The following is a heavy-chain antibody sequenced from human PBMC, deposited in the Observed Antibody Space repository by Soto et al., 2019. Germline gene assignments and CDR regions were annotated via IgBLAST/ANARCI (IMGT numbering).Heavy chain of an antibody. D-gene: IGHD6-19*01. Sequence: VASVKVSCKASGYTFTSYDINWVRQATGQGLEWMGWMNPNSGNTGYAQKFQGRVTMTRNTSISTAYMELSSLRSEDTAVYYCARGLSKWLVQSWFDPWGQGTLVTVYS. V-gene: IGHV1-8*01. CDR1: GYTFTSYD. CDR2: MNPNSGNT. CDR3: ARGLSKWLVQSWFDP. J-gene: IGHJ5*02.